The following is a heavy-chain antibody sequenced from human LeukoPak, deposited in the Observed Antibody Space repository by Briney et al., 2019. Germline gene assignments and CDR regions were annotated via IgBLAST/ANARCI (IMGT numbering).Heavy chain of an antibody. J-gene: IGHJ6*02. V-gene: IGHV3-7*01. CDR2: INPSGSET. CDR3: ARGHYGLDV. Sequence: GGSLRLSCAASGFTLSSHWLTWVRQAPGKRPQWVAHINPSGSETAFLDSVRGRFTISRDSPKNSLYLQVNTLRVEDTAVYHCARGHYGLDVWGQGTTVTVSS. CDR1: GFTLSSHW.